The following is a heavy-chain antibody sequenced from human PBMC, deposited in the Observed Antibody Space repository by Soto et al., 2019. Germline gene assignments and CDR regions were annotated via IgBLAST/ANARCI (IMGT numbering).Heavy chain of an antibody. D-gene: IGHD3-9*01. Sequence: QITLQESGPTLVKPTQTLTLTCTFSGFSLTTSAVAVGWIRQPPGKALEWLAIVYGSDDKYYSPSLRNRLTIPKDNAQHQVVLTLTDMDPVDTGTFFCVRRYAPYHFDSWGQGTLVTVS. J-gene: IGHJ4*02. V-gene: IGHV2-5*04. CDR2: VYGSDDK. CDR1: GFSLTTSAVA. CDR3: VRRYAPYHFDS.